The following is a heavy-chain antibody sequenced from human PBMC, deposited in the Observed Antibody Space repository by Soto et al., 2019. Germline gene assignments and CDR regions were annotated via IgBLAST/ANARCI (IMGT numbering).Heavy chain of an antibody. CDR3: ARSHFDDILTCYYYDAFHI. D-gene: IGHD3-9*01. CDR2: IYYNWST. J-gene: IGHJ3*02. V-gene: IGHV4-59*08. CDR1: GGSISSYY. Sequence: QVQLQESGPGLVKPSETLSLSCTVSGGSISSYYWSWIRQPPGKGLERNGYIYYNWSTNYNPSLKLRVTISVDPSKHQYPLKVSAVTAADTAVYYCARSHFDDILTCYYYDAFHIWGQGTMVTVSS.